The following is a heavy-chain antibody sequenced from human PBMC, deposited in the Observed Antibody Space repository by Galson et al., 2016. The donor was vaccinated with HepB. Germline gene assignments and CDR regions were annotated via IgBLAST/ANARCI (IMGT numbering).Heavy chain of an antibody. V-gene: IGHV3-23*01. J-gene: IGHJ4*02. CDR2: ISSSGEHI. CDR3: AKVGFSDLDY. Sequence: SLRLSCAASGFTFSSYAMSWVRQSPGEGLEWVSSISSSGEHISYADSAKGRFTISRDNSKNTVSLLMSSLRADDTAIYYCAKVGFSDLDYWGQGTLVTVSS. CDR1: GFTFSSYA. D-gene: IGHD1-26*01.